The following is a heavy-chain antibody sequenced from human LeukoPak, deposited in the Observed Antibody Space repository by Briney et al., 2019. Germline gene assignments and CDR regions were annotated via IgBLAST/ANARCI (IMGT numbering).Heavy chain of an antibody. Sequence: GGSLRLSCAASGFTVSKNYMSWVRQAPGKGLEWVSVIYSGGSTNYADPVKGRFSISRDNSKNTLYLQMNSLRVEDTAVYYCARDRDSSSWSGYWGQGTLVTVSS. D-gene: IGHD6-13*01. CDR1: GFTVSKNY. CDR2: IYSGGST. J-gene: IGHJ4*02. CDR3: ARDRDSSSWSGY. V-gene: IGHV3-53*01.